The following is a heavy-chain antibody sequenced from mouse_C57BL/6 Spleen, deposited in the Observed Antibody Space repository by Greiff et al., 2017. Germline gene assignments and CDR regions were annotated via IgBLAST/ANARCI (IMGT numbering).Heavy chain of an antibody. Sequence: EVKVVESGGGLVKPGGSLKLSCAASGFTFSSYAMSWVRQTPEKRLEWVATISDGGSYTYYPDNVKGRFTISRDNAKNNLYLQMSHLKSEDTAMYYCARSSQRGTLDYWGQGTTLTVSS. D-gene: IGHD3-2*02. CDR1: GFTFSSYA. J-gene: IGHJ2*01. CDR2: ISDGGSYT. V-gene: IGHV5-4*03. CDR3: ARSSQRGTLDY.